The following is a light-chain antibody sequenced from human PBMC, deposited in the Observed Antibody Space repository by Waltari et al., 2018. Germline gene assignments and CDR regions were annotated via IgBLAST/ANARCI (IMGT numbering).Light chain of an antibody. J-gene: IGLJ3*02. V-gene: IGLV2-14*02. CDR2: EVK. CDR1: NSDIGTFNL. Sequence: QSALPQPASVSGSPGQSITISCTGSNSDIGTFNLVSWYEQHPGKAPKLIIYEVKNRPSGVSDRFSGSKSDNTASLTISGLQHEDEATYFCSSYGASMTLLFGGGTRVTVL. CDR3: SSYGASMTLL.